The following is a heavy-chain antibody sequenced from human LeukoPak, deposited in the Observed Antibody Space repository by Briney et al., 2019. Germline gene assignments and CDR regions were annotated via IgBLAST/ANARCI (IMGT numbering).Heavy chain of an antibody. CDR3: ARGPGSSGGYYVGDF. CDR2: IGIAGDT. D-gene: IGHD1-26*01. CDR1: GFTFSSYD. Sequence: GGSLRLSCAASGFTFSSYDMHWVRQTTGKGLEWVSSIGIAGDTYYPGSVKGRFTISRENAKNSLYLQMNSLRAGDTAVYYCARGPGSSGGYYVGDFWGQGTLVTVSS. J-gene: IGHJ4*02. V-gene: IGHV3-13*01.